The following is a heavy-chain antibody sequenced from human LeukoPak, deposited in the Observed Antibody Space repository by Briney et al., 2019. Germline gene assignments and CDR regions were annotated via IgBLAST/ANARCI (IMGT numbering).Heavy chain of an antibody. Sequence: SETLSLTCTVSGYSISSGYYWGWIRQPPGKGLEWIGSIYHSGSTYYNPSLKSRVTISVDTSKNQFSLKLSSVTAADTAVYYCARDLWYLVDLYRNDAFDIWGQGTMVPVSS. J-gene: IGHJ3*02. V-gene: IGHV4-38-2*02. D-gene: IGHD2-21*01. CDR3: ARDLWYLVDLYRNDAFDI. CDR1: GYSISSGYY. CDR2: IYHSGST.